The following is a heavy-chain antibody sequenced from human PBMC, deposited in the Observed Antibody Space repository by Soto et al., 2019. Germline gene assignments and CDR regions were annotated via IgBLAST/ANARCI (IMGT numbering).Heavy chain of an antibody. CDR2: ISAYNGNT. CDR1: GYTFTSYG. CDR3: ARGGYYGSGSYGPLHCYYGMDV. V-gene: IGHV1-18*01. Sequence: QVQLVQSGAEVKKPGASVKVSCKASGYTFTSYGISWVRQAPGQGLEWMGWISAYNGNTNYAQKLQGRVTMTTDTATSXXYXEXXSLRSEDRAVYYCARGGYYGSGSYGPLHCYYGMDVWGQGTTVTVSS. J-gene: IGHJ6*02. D-gene: IGHD3-10*01.